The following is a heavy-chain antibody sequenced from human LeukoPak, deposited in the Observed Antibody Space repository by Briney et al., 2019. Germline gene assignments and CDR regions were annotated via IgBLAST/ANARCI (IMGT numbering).Heavy chain of an antibody. J-gene: IGHJ4*02. CDR2: ISAYNGNS. CDR1: GYTFTSYG. V-gene: IGHV1-18*01. CDR3: ARVHSYCSSTSCLDY. Sequence: ASVKVSCKASGYTFTSYGISWVRQAPGQGLEWMGWISAYNGNSNYAQKFQGRVTMTTDTFTSTGYMELRSLRSDDTAVYYCARVHSYCSSTSCLDYWGQETLVTVSS. D-gene: IGHD2-2*01.